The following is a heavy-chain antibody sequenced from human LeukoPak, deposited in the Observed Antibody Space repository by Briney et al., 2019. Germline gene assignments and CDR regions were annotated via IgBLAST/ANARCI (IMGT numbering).Heavy chain of an antibody. J-gene: IGHJ4*02. CDR2: IKQDGTEK. V-gene: IGHV3-7*05. Sequence: GGSLRLSCAASGFTFSSYWMTWVRQAPGKGLEWVANIKQDGTEKYYVDSVNGRFTISRDNAKNSLYLQMSTLRAEDTAVYYCAKVVGRGSGDPDWGQGTLVTVSS. CDR1: GFTFSSYW. CDR3: AKVVGRGSGDPD. D-gene: IGHD7-27*01.